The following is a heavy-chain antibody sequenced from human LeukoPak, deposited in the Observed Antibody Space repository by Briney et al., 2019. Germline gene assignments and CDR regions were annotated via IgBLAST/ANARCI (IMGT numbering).Heavy chain of an antibody. J-gene: IGHJ5*02. CDR3: AREGPYSSSWYGTSNAAENWFDP. V-gene: IGHV3-7*01. D-gene: IGHD6-13*01. Sequence: PGGSLRLSCAASGFNSGNYWMSWVRQAPGQRLEWLANIKQDGIETYYLDSVKGRFTISRDSARNSLYLQMNSLRAEDTAVYYCAREGPYSSSWYGTSNAAENWFDPWGQGTLVTVSS. CDR1: GFNSGNYW. CDR2: IKQDGIET.